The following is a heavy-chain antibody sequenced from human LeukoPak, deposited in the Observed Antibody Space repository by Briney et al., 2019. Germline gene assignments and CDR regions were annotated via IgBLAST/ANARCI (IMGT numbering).Heavy chain of an antibody. J-gene: IGHJ5*02. CDR3: ARPPTVTGTRWFDP. Sequence: ASVKVSCKPSRYTFTSYDIKWVRQATGQRLEWMGWMNPNSGNTGYAQKFQGRVTMTRNTSISTAYMELSSLRSEDTAVYYCARPPTVTGTRWFDPWGQGTLVTVSS. CDR2: MNPNSGNT. D-gene: IGHD4-17*01. V-gene: IGHV1-8*01. CDR1: RYTFTSYD.